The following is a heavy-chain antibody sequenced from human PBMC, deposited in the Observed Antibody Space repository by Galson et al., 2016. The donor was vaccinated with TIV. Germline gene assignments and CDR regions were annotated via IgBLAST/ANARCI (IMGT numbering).Heavy chain of an antibody. D-gene: IGHD2-21*02. CDR3: TTPPYCGGDCWHYDWHAVDV. V-gene: IGHV3-15*01. CDR1: GFTFSNAW. CDR2: IKSNSDGGTT. J-gene: IGHJ6*02. Sequence: SLRLSCAASGFTFSNAWMSWVRQAPGKGLEWVGRIKSNSDGGTTDYAAPVKGRFTIARDDSGSTLYLQRNGLKVEDTAVYYCTTPPYCGGDCWHYDWHAVDVWGQGTTVTVS.